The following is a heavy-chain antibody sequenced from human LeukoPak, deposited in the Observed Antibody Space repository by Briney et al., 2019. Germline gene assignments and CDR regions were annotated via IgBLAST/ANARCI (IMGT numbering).Heavy chain of an antibody. J-gene: IGHJ4*02. CDR1: GFTFSSYA. CDR3: AKGLRYFDWSSDY. D-gene: IGHD3-9*01. CDR2: ISGSGGST. V-gene: IGHV3-23*01. Sequence: GGSLRLSCAASGFTFSSYAMSWVRQAPGKGLEWVSAISGSGGSTYYADSVKGRFTSSRDNSKNTLYLQMNSLRAEDTAVYYCAKGLRYFDWSSDYWGQGTLVTVSS.